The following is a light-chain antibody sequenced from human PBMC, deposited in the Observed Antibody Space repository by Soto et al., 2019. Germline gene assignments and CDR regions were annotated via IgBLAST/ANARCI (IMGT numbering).Light chain of an antibody. Sequence: EIVMTQSPATLSVSPGERVVLSCRATQTVTNKLAWYQQKPGQAPRLLIYDASTRATGIPARFSGSGSGTEFTLTISSLQSEDFVLYYCQQYNDWPVTFGGGTKVEIK. CDR3: QQYNDWPVT. CDR1: QTVTNK. CDR2: DAS. J-gene: IGKJ4*01. V-gene: IGKV3-15*01.